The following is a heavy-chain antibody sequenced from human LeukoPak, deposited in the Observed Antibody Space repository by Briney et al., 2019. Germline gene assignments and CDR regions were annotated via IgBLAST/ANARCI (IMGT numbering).Heavy chain of an antibody. V-gene: IGHV4-59*12. CDR3: AREMWSAAATTYDWFDP. J-gene: IGHJ5*02. D-gene: IGHD6-13*01. CDR1: GGSISSYY. CDR2: IYYSGST. Sequence: PSETLSLTCTVSGGSISSYYWSWIRQPPGKGLEWIGYIYYSGSTNYNPSLKSRVTMSVDTSSNQSSLKLSSVTAADTAVYYCAREMWSAAATTYDWFDPWGQGTLVTVSS.